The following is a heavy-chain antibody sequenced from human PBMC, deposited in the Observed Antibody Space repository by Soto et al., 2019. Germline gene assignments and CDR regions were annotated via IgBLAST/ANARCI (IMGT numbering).Heavy chain of an antibody. V-gene: IGHV4-31*03. CDR2: IYYSGST. Sequence: SETLSLTCTVSGDSISSGGYYWSWIRQHPGKGLEWIGYIYYSGSTYYNPSLKSRVTISVDTSKNQFSLKLSSVTAADTAVYYCARDRPNSSGWYGLAFDIWGQGTMVTV. CDR3: ARDRPNSSGWYGLAFDI. J-gene: IGHJ3*02. D-gene: IGHD6-19*01. CDR1: GDSISSGGYY.